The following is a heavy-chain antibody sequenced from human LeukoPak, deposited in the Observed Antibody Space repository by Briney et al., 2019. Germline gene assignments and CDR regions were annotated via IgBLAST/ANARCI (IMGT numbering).Heavy chain of an antibody. D-gene: IGHD2-15*01. CDR3: ARALSPYCSGGSCYQWNHDY. CDR2: INPNSGGT. J-gene: IGHJ4*02. CDR1: GYTFTGYY. V-gene: IGHV1-2*02. Sequence: ASVKVSCKVSGYTFTGYYMHWVRQAPGQGLEWMGWINPNSGGTNYAQKFQGRVTMTRDTSISTAYMELSRLRSDDTAVYYCARALSPYCSGGSCYQWNHDYWGQGTLVTVSS.